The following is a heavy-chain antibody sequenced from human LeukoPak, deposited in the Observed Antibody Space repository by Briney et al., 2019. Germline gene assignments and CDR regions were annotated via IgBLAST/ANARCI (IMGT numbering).Heavy chain of an antibody. CDR2: ISYDGSKK. J-gene: IGHJ4*02. CDR3: AKDWAGNGGFDY. D-gene: IGHD4-23*01. Sequence: GGSLRLSCAASGSIFSTSAMHWVRQAPGKGLEWVAVISYDGSKKYYAESVKGRFTISRDNSKNTLYLQVNSLRAEDTAVYYCAKDWAGNGGFDYWGQGTLVTVSS. V-gene: IGHV3-30*18. CDR1: GSIFSTSA.